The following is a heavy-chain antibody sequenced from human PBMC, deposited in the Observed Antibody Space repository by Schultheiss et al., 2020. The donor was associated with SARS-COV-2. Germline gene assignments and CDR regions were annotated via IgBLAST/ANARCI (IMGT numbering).Heavy chain of an antibody. Sequence: GESLKISCKASGYTFTNYDINWVRQATGQGLEWMGWMKPKSGITGYAQKFQGRVTMTRDSSISTAYMELSSLKSEDTAVYYCARDYGGESGWFDPWGQGTLVTVSS. CDR2: MKPKSGIT. J-gene: IGHJ5*02. V-gene: IGHV1-8*01. D-gene: IGHD4-23*01. CDR1: GYTFTNYD. CDR3: ARDYGGESGWFDP.